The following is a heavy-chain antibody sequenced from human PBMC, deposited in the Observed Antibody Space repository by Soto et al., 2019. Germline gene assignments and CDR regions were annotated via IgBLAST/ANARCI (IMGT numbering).Heavy chain of an antibody. D-gene: IGHD6-19*01. CDR3: ARAISGSSGHNLGYYFDY. V-gene: IGHV4-34*01. J-gene: IGHJ4*02. Sequence: LSLTFAVYGXSFSGYYWSWIRQPPGKGLEWIGEINHSGSTNYNPSLKSRVTISVDTSKNQFSLKLSSVTAADTAVYYCARAISGSSGHNLGYYFDYWGQGTLVTVSS. CDR2: INHSGST. CDR1: GXSFSGYY.